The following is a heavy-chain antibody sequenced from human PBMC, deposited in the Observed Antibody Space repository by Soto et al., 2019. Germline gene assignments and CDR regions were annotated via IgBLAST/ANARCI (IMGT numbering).Heavy chain of an antibody. CDR2: ISSSSSYI. D-gene: IGHD3-9*01. V-gene: IGHV3-21*01. CDR1: GFTFSSDS. J-gene: IGHJ6*02. CDR3: ARCGSTSLTTYFDGMHV. Sequence: PWGSLRLSCAASGFTFSSDSMNWVRQAPGKGLEWVSSISSSSSYIYYADSVKGRFTISRDNAKNSLYLQMNSLRPEDTAVYYCARCGSTSLTTYFDGMHVCGQGSTVTVSS.